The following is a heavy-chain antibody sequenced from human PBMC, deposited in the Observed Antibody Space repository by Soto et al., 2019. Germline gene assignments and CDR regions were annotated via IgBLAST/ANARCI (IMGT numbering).Heavy chain of an antibody. CDR1: GYTFTDYY. Sequence: QAQVEQSGAEVKKPGASVKVSCKSSGYTFTDYYMHWVRQAPGQGLEWMGWINPKSGATNYAQKFRGRVSMTRDTSTTTVYMELTKLTSDDTAVYYCTRGGMPYSSWNYYFNGMDIWGQGPTVTVAS. CDR2: INPKSGAT. CDR3: TRGGMPYSSWNYYFNGMDI. J-gene: IGHJ6*02. V-gene: IGHV1-2*02. D-gene: IGHD6-19*01.